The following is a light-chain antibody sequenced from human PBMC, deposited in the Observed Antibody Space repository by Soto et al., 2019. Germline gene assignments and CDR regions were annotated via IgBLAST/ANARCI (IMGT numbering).Light chain of an antibody. Sequence: DVVMTQSPLSLPVTLGQPASISCRSSQSLVYSDGNTYLNWFQQRPGQSPRRLIYKVSNRDSGVPGRFSGSGSGTDFTLKISRVEAEDFGVYYWMQGTPWPWTFGQGTKVEIK. V-gene: IGKV2-30*01. CDR2: KVS. J-gene: IGKJ1*01. CDR3: MQGTPWPWT. CDR1: QSLVYSDGNTY.